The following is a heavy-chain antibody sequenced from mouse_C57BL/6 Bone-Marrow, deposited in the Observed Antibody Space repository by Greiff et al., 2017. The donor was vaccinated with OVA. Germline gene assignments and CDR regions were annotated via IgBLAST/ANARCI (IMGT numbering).Heavy chain of an antibody. CDR1: GYTFTSYG. J-gene: IGHJ2*01. Sequence: QVQLKESGAELARPGASVKLSCKASGYTFTSYGISWVKQRTGQGLEWIGEIYPRSGNTYYNEKFKGKATLTADKSSSTAYMELRSLTSEDSAVYFCANYDYDERDYWGQGTTLTVSS. V-gene: IGHV1-81*01. CDR3: ANYDYDERDY. CDR2: IYPRSGNT. D-gene: IGHD2-4*01.